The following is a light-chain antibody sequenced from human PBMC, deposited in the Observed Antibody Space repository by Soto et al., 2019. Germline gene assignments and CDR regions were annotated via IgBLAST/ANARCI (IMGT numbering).Light chain of an antibody. V-gene: IGKV3-11*01. CDR3: QQRSDWPWT. CDR1: ESVTNY. J-gene: IGKJ1*01. CDR2: DVS. Sequence: IVSTQSPATLSLSPGERGTLSCRASESVTNYLAWYQQKPGQAPRLLVYDVSNRATGIPARFSGGGSGTDFTLTISNLEPEDFAVYYCQQRSDWPWTFGQGTKVDIK.